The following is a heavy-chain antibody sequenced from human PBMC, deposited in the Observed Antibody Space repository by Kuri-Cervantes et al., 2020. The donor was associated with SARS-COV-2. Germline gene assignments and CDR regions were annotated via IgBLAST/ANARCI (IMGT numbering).Heavy chain of an antibody. CDR2: INHSGST. Sequence: GSLRLSCAVYGGSFSGYYWSWIRQPPGKGLEWIGEINHSGSTNYNPSLKSRVTISVDTSKNQFSLKLSSVTAADTAVYYCARQVTIFGVVAQNWFDPWSQGTLVTVSS. CDR1: GGSFSGYY. V-gene: IGHV4-34*01. CDR3: ARQVTIFGVVAQNWFDP. J-gene: IGHJ5*02. D-gene: IGHD3-3*01.